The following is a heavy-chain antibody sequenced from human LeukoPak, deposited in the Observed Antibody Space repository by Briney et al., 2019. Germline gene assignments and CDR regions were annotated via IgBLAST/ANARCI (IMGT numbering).Heavy chain of an antibody. Sequence: ASVKVSCKASGYTFTSYDINWVRQATGQGLEWMGWMNPNSGNTGYVQKFQGRVTMTRNTSISTAYMELSSLRSEDTAVYYCARGPIGYCSGGSCLSPYYFDYWGQGTLVTVSS. CDR1: GYTFTSYD. CDR3: ARGPIGYCSGGSCLSPYYFDY. J-gene: IGHJ4*02. V-gene: IGHV1-8*01. CDR2: MNPNSGNT. D-gene: IGHD2-15*01.